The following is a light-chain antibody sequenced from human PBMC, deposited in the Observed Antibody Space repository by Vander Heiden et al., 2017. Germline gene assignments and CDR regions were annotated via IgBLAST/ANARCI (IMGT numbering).Light chain of an antibody. CDR2: RAS. CDR1: NIASKY. V-gene: IGLV3-9*01. J-gene: IGLJ1*01. CDR3: QEWDSSTFV. Sequence: SYDLTQPLSVSVALALTTRITCGGNNIASKYVYWYQQKPGPALVLVIYRASNRPAGNPERFSGSNSATTATLTIIQAQEGDADDYYCQEWDSSTFVFGTGTKVTVL.